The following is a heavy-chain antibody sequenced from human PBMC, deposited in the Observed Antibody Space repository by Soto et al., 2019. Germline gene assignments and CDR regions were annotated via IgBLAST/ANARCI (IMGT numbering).Heavy chain of an antibody. CDR2: IYPGDSDM. J-gene: IGHJ4*02. Sequence: PGESLKISCEVVCYSFPNHWIAWLRQLPDKVLEWMGTIYPGDSDMRYSPSFRGQVTISVDKSINTAYLQWDSLKASDTAKYYCARISREFWSGPQYWGQGTLVTGS. D-gene: IGHD3-3*01. CDR3: ARISREFWSGPQY. CDR1: CYSFPNHW. V-gene: IGHV5-51*01.